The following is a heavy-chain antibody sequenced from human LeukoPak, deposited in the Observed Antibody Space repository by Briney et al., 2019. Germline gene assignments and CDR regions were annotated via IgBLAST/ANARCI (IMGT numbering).Heavy chain of an antibody. Sequence: PSETLSLTCTVSVGSISFFYWGWLRQPPGQGLEWIGYIYYSGSTNYNPSLKSRVTISVDMSKNQFSLKLTSVTAADTAVYYCARLGTRDGSTWLDSWGQGTLVTVSS. CDR3: ARLGTRDGSTWLDS. J-gene: IGHJ4*02. CDR1: VGSISFFY. V-gene: IGHV4-59*08. CDR2: IYYSGST. D-gene: IGHD6-13*01.